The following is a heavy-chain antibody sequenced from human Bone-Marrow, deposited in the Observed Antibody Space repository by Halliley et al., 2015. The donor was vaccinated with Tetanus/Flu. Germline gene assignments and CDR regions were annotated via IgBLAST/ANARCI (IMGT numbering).Heavy chain of an antibody. V-gene: IGHV3-74*03. J-gene: IGHJ4*02. CDR1: GFTFSTYW. CDR2: VDGDGRIT. D-gene: IGHD6-13*01. Sequence: CAASGFTFSTYWMHWVRQAPGKGLVWVSRVDGDGRITQYADSVKDRFTMSRDNAKNTLYLDLNSLRTEDTAVYYCVRGTISAPGKDYWGQGTLVTVSS. CDR3: VRGTISAPGKDY.